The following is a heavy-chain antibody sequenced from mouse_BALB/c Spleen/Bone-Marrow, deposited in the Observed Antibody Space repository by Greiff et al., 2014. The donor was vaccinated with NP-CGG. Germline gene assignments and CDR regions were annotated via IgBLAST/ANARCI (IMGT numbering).Heavy chain of an antibody. CDR2: ISSGGSYT. CDR1: GFTFSSYG. CDR3: ASTITTVVAEDAMDY. J-gene: IGHJ4*01. D-gene: IGHD1-1*01. V-gene: IGHV5-6*02. Sequence: EVMLVESGGDLVKPGGSLKLSCAASGFTFSSYGMSWVRQTPDKRLEWVATISSGGSYTYYPDSVKGRFTISRDNAKNTLYLQMSSLKSEDTAVYYCASTITTVVAEDAMDYWGQGTSVTVSS.